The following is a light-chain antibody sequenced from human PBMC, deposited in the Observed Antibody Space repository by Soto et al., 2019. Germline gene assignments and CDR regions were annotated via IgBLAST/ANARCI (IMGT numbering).Light chain of an antibody. CDR1: SSDVGGYNY. CDR2: EVT. J-gene: IGLJ2*01. Sequence: QSALTQPASVSGSPGQSITISCTGTSSDVGGYNYVSWYQQHPGKAPKLIIYEVTSRPSGVPIRFSGSKSGNTASLTISGLQADDEADYSCSSYTSNNHVIFGGGTKLTVL. CDR3: SSYTSNNHVI. V-gene: IGLV2-14*01.